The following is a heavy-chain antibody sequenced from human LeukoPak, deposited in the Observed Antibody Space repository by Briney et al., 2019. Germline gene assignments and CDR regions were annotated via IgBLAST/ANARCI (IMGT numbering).Heavy chain of an antibody. J-gene: IGHJ5*02. V-gene: IGHV1-69*04. D-gene: IGHD2-15*01. CDR3: ARDGSYAPFWFDP. Sequence: SVKVSCKASGGTFSSYAISWVRQAPGQGLEWMGRIIPILGIANYAQKFQGRVTITADKSTSTAYMELSSLRSEDTAVYYCARDGSYAPFWFDPWGQGTLVTVSS. CDR2: IIPILGIA. CDR1: GGTFSSYA.